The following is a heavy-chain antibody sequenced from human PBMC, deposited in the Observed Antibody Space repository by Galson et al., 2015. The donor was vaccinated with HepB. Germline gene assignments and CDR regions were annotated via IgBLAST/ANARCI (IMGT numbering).Heavy chain of an antibody. Sequence: SLRLSCAASGFTFSSYAMSWVRQAPGKGLEWVSAISGSGGSTYYADSVKGRFTISRDNSKNTLYLQMNSLRAEDTAVYYCAKDVYDFWSGYYGWFDPWGQGTLVTVSS. CDR3: AKDVYDFWSGYYGWFDP. J-gene: IGHJ5*02. CDR1: GFTFSSYA. V-gene: IGHV3-23*01. D-gene: IGHD3-3*01. CDR2: ISGSGGST.